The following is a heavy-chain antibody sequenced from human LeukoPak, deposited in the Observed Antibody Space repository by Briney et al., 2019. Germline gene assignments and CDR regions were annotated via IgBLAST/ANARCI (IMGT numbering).Heavy chain of an antibody. CDR2: ISNTGSHT. Sequence: EGSLRLSCAASGFTFSSYEMNWVRQAPGKGLEWVAYISNTGSHTYYANSVKGRFTISRDNAKDSLYLQMNSLRAEDTAMYYCARERKSGWLERTYNFDYGGQGTQVTVSS. D-gene: IGHD1-1*01. J-gene: IGHJ4*02. CDR1: GFTFSSYE. CDR3: ARERKSGWLERTYNFDY. V-gene: IGHV3-48*03.